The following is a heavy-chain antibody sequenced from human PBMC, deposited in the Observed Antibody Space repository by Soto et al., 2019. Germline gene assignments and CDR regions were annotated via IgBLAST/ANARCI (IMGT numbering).Heavy chain of an antibody. J-gene: IGHJ4*02. V-gene: IGHV4-34*01. D-gene: IGHD5-18*01. Sequence: SETLSLTCAFYCGSFSSYHWSWIRQTPGKGLEWIGEINHLTTTNYNPSLKSRVIISLDAPKNQFSLKLSSVTAADTAVYYCARGYDTALAPIFWGQGILVTVSS. CDR3: ARGYDTALAPIF. CDR1: CGSFSSYH. CDR2: INHLTTT.